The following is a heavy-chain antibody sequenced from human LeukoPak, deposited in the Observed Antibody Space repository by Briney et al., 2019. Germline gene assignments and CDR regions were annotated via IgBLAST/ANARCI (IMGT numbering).Heavy chain of an antibody. J-gene: IGHJ4*02. CDR1: GFTFSSYW. V-gene: IGHV3-7*01. Sequence: GGSLRLSCAASGFTFSSYWMSWVRQAPGKGLEWVANIKQDGSEKYYVDSVKGRFTISRDNAKNSLYLQMNSLRAEDTAVYYCARVPLVWFGDREYYFDYWGQGTLVTVSS. D-gene: IGHD3-10*01. CDR3: ARVPLVWFGDREYYFDY. CDR2: IKQDGSEK.